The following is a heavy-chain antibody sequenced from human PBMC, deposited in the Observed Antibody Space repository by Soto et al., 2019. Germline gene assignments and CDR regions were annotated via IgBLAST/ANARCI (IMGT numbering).Heavy chain of an antibody. CDR1: GFTFSNAW. D-gene: IGHD5-12*01. Sequence: EVQLVESGGGLVKPGGSLRLSCAASGFTFSNAWMSWVRQAPGKGLEWVGRIKSKTDGGTTDYAAPVKGRFTISRDDSNNTLYLQMNSLKTEDTAVYYCTTDKWLRTLFDYWGQGTLVTVSS. CDR2: IKSKTDGGTT. V-gene: IGHV3-15*01. CDR3: TTDKWLRTLFDY. J-gene: IGHJ4*02.